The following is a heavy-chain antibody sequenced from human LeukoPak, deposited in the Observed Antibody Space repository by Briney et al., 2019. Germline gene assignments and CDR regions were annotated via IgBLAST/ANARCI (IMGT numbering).Heavy chain of an antibody. CDR1: GFPVRNNY. V-gene: IGHV3-53*01. CDR3: ARVSTTQFYYDKSGYLDF. D-gene: IGHD3-22*01. CDR2: LYSAGSA. Sequence: PGGSLRLSCAVSGFPVRNNYMSWVRQAPGKGLEWVPVLYSAGSAYYGDSVKGRFTISTDDSKNTLYLQMNSLRAEDTAVYYCARVSTTQFYYDKSGYLDFWGQGTLVTVSS. J-gene: IGHJ4*02.